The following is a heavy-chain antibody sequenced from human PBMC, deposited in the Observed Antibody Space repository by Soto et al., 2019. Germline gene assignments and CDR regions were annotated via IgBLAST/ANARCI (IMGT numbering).Heavy chain of an antibody. CDR1: GGSINYNSYY. V-gene: IGHV4-39*02. D-gene: IGHD2-2*01. CDR3: ARLVVVAPVANA. Sequence: QLKLQESGPGLVKPSETLSLTCSVSGGSINYNSYYWGWIRQPPGKGLEWVGGIFYTGTTYYSPSLKDRVTISVDTSKNSFSLNLTSVTAADTAVYFCARLVVVAPVANAWDQGTLVTVSS. CDR2: IFYTGTT. J-gene: IGHJ5*02.